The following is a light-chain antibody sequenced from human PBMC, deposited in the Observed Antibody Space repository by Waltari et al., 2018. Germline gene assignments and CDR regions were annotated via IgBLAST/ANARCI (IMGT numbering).Light chain of an antibody. J-gene: IGLJ3*02. Sequence: QLVLTQSPSASASLGASVKLTCTLSSGNSSNVIAWIQQQPEKGPRYLMKVNSDGSHSKGDEIPDRFSGSSSGAERYLTISSLQSEDEADYCCQTGGHGTWVFGGGTKLTVL. V-gene: IGLV4-69*01. CDR3: QTGGHGTWV. CDR2: VNSDGSH. CDR1: SGNSSNV.